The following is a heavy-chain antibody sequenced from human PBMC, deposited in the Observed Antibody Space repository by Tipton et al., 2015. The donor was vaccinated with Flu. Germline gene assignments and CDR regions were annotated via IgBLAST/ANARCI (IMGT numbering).Heavy chain of an antibody. CDR2: TSGGGRYI. Sequence: SLRLSCEASGFTFSSYSMNWVRQAPGKGLEWVSSTSGGGRYIYYADSVKGRFIISRDNAKNSLYLQMNNLRAEDTAMYYCVRDRRYYYDNGGYFYGNNYYGMDVWGQGTTVTVSS. D-gene: IGHD3-22*01. CDR3: VRDRRYYYDNGGYFYGNNYYGMDV. V-gene: IGHV3-21*01. CDR1: GFTFSSYS. J-gene: IGHJ6*02.